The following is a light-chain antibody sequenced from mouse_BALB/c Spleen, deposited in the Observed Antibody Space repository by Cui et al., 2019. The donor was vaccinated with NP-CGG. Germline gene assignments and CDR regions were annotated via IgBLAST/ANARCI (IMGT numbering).Light chain of an antibody. CDR2: GTN. CDR1: TWAITTSND. Sequence: QAVVTQESALTTSPGETVTLTCRSSTWAITTSNDANGVQEKRDQLVTGIIGGTNNRAPGVPARFSGSLIGDKAALTITGAQTEDETIYFCALWYSNHWVFGGGTKLTVL. J-gene: IGLJ1*01. V-gene: IGLV1*01. CDR3: ALWYSNHWV.